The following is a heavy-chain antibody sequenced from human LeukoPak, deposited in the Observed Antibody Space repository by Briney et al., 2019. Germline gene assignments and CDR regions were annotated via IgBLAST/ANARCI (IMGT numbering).Heavy chain of an antibody. V-gene: IGHV1-18*01. Sequence: ASVKVSCKASGYTFTSYGISWVRQAPGQGLEWMGWISAYNGNTNYAQKLQGRVTMTTDTSTSTAYMELRSLRSDDTAAYYCARNRQIATLRDDAFDIWGQGTMVTVSS. CDR3: ARNRQIATLRDDAFDI. CDR1: GYTFTSYG. J-gene: IGHJ3*02. CDR2: ISAYNGNT. D-gene: IGHD2-21*01.